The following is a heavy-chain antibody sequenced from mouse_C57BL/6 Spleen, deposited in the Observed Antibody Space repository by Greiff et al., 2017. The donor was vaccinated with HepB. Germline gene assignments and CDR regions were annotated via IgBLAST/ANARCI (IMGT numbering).Heavy chain of an antibody. J-gene: IGHJ4*01. Sequence: EVQLQQSGPELVKPGASVKISCKASGYTFTDYYMNWVKQSHGKSLEWIGDINPNNGGTSYNQKFKGKATLTVDKSSSTAYMELRSLTSEDSAVYYCARSFNWDAYYAMDYWGQGTSVTVSS. CDR1: GYTFTDYY. D-gene: IGHD4-1*01. CDR3: ARSFNWDAYYAMDY. V-gene: IGHV1-26*01. CDR2: INPNNGGT.